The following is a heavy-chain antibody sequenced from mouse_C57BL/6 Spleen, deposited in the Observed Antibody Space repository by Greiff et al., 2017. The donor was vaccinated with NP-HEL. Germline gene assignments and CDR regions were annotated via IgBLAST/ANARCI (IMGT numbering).Heavy chain of an antibody. D-gene: IGHD1-1*01. Sequence: QVQLQQSGAELMKPGASVKLSCKATGYTFTGYWIEWVKQRPGHGLEWIGEILPGSGSTNYNEKFKGKATFTADTSSNTAYMQLSSLTTEDSAIYYCASPIYYYGSHYWYFDVWGTGTTVTVSS. J-gene: IGHJ1*03. V-gene: IGHV1-9*01. CDR2: ILPGSGST. CDR1: GYTFTGYW. CDR3: ASPIYYYGSHYWYFDV.